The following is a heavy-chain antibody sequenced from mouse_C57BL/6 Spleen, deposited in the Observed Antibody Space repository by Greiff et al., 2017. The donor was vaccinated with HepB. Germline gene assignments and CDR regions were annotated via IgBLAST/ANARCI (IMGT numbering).Heavy chain of an antibody. J-gene: IGHJ4*01. V-gene: IGHV10-1*01. CDR3: VRAIYYGKGDAMDY. CDR1: GFSFNTYA. CDR2: IRSKSNNYAT. Sequence: EVQLVESGGGLVQPKGSLKLSCAASGFSFNTYAMNWVRQAPGKGLEWVARIRSKSNNYATYYADSVKDRFTISRDDSESMLYLQMNNLKTEDTAMYYCVRAIYYGKGDAMDYWGQGTSVTVSS. D-gene: IGHD2-1*01.